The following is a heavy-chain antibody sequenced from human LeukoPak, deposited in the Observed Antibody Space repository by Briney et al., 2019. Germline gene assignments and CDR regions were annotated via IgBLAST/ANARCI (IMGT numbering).Heavy chain of an antibody. CDR1: GGPISSYY. V-gene: IGHV4-59*01. CDR3: ARDRGEHYYGSGSYYNWFDP. D-gene: IGHD3-10*01. CDR2: IYYSGST. Sequence: SETLSLTCTVSGGPISSYYWSWIRQPPGKGLEWIGYIYYSGSTNYNPSLKSRVTISVDTSKNQFSLKLSSVTAADTAVYYCARDRGEHYYGSGSYYNWFDPWGQGTLVTVSS. J-gene: IGHJ5*02.